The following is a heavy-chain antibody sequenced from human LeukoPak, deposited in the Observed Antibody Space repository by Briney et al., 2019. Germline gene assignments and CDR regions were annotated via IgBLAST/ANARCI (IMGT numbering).Heavy chain of an antibody. J-gene: IGHJ5*02. V-gene: IGHV1-46*01. D-gene: IGHD3-22*01. CDR3: ARDPLSYDSSAYRWFDP. Sequence: ASVKVSCKASGYTFTSYYMHWVRLAPGQGLQWMGIINPSGGSTSYAQKFQGRVTMTRDTSTSTVYMELSSLRSEDTAVYFCARDPLSYDSSAYRWFDPWGQGTLVTVSS. CDR2: INPSGGST. CDR1: GYTFTSYY.